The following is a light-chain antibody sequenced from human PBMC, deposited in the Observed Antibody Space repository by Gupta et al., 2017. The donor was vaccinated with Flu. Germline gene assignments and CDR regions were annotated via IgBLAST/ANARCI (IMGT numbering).Light chain of an antibody. CDR2: GNN. J-gene: IGLJ1*01. Sequence: LAPPPSGSGNPGPGVPISCSGRSSNIGSNTGNWYQQDPGTDPKLLIYGNNHRPSGVPARFPCSTSGSSASLAISGLQYEDDADYYCAAWDDSLNGHYVFGTGTKVTVL. V-gene: IGLV1-44*01. CDR1: SSNIGSNT. CDR3: AAWDDSLNGHYV.